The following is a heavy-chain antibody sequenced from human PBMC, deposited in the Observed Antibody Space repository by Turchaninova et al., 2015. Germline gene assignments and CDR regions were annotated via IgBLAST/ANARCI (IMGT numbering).Heavy chain of an antibody. CDR1: GFTFSIYA. CDR2: VGSGGGST. J-gene: IGHJ3*02. D-gene: IGHD1-26*01. Sequence: EVQLVESGGGLVQPGGSLRLSCSASGFTFSIYAMHWVRQAPGKGMAVVSGVGSGGGSTNHADFVKGRFTISRDNSKDTLSLQMSRLRAEDTAVYYCVKGGGSYRDAFAIWGQGTMVTVSS. CDR3: VKGGGSYRDAFAI. V-gene: IGHV3-64D*06.